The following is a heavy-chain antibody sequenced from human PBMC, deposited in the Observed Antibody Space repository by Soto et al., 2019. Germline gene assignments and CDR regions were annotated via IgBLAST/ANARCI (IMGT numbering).Heavy chain of an antibody. D-gene: IGHD1-7*01. Sequence: SETLSLTCTVSGGSISSSSYYWGWIRQPPGKGLEWIGSIYYSGSTYYNPSLKSRVTISVDTSKNQFSLKLSSVTAADTAVYYCARIRTGTTRTGLRKKGWFDPWGQGTLVTVSS. CDR3: ARIRTGTTRTGLRKKGWFDP. J-gene: IGHJ5*02. V-gene: IGHV4-39*01. CDR2: IYYSGST. CDR1: GGSISSSSYY.